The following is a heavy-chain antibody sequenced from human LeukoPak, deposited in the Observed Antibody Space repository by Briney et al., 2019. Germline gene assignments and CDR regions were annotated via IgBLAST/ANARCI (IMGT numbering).Heavy chain of an antibody. Sequence: PGGSLRLSCAASGFTFSTYGMSWVRQAPGKGLEWVSAISDSGDNTYYADSVKGRFTISRDNSKNTLYLQMNSLRAEDTAVYYCARHGSITMVRGRLRYYYMDVWGKGTTVTISS. V-gene: IGHV3-23*01. CDR2: ISDSGDNT. CDR1: GFTFSTYG. D-gene: IGHD3-10*01. CDR3: ARHGSITMVRGRLRYYYMDV. J-gene: IGHJ6*03.